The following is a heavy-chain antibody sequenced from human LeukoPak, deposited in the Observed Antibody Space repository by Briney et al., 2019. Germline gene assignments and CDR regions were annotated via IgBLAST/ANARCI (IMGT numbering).Heavy chain of an antibody. J-gene: IGHJ4*02. D-gene: IGHD1-26*01. CDR2: IYSSGST. CDR3: ARAAHSGSLAPFDY. CDR1: GVSISSYS. Sequence: SETLSLTCTVSGVSISSYSWSWIRQPAGKGLEWIGRIYSSGSTNYNPSLKSRVTMSLDTSKNQFSLKLSSVTAAATAVYYCARAAHSGSLAPFDYWGQGTLVTVSS. V-gene: IGHV4-4*07.